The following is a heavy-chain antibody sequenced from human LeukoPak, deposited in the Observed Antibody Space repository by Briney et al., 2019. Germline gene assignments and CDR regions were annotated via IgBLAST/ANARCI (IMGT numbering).Heavy chain of an antibody. CDR2: IYYSGST. Sequence: SETLSLTCTVSDGSISSHYWSWIRQPPGKGLEWIGYIYYSGSTSYNSSLKSRVTISVDTSKNQFSLKLSSVTAADTAVYYCARGGYYDRSGNSYKFGFDMWGQGTMATVSS. J-gene: IGHJ3*02. CDR1: DGSISSHY. CDR3: ARGGYYDRSGNSYKFGFDM. D-gene: IGHD3-22*01. V-gene: IGHV4-59*11.